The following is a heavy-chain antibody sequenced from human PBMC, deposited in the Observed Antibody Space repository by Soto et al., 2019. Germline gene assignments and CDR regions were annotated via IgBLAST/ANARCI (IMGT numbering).Heavy chain of an antibody. J-gene: IGHJ4*02. V-gene: IGHV3-30*04. CDR3: ARSRNSAVADSFDF. CDR1: GFTFSRYA. CDR2: ISRDGSNK. D-gene: IGHD3-10*01. Sequence: GGSLRLSCAASGFTFSRYAIHWVRQAPGKGLEWVAVISRDGSNKYYVDSVKGRFTISRDNSKNTLYLQMNSLRDEDTAVYYCARSRNSAVADSFDFWGQGTLVTVSS.